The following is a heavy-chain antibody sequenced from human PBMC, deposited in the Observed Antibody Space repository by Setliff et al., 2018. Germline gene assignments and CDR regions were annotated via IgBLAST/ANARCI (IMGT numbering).Heavy chain of an antibody. Sequence: SETLSLTCSVTGGSMTDFFWNWIRQPPGKGLEWIGYIYTKGSTNYSPSLRSRVTMSLDRSRNQFSLTLNSMTAADTAIYYCARGLNTASWTPLYWSPGTRVTVSS. V-gene: IGHV4-4*08. J-gene: IGHJ4*02. CDR1: GGSMTDFF. D-gene: IGHD2-15*01. CDR2: IYTKGST. CDR3: ARGLNTASWTPLY.